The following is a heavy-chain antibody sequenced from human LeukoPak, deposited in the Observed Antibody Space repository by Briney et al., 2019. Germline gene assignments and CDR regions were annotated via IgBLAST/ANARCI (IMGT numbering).Heavy chain of an antibody. CDR2: IYYSGTT. CDR1: GGSVSSHY. J-gene: IGHJ5*02. CDR3: VREWRGGYYDSSGPNWFDP. Sequence: PSETLSLTCTVSGGSVSSHYWNWIRQPPGKGLEWIGYIYYSGTTNYNPSLKSRVTIGVDTSKNQFSLKLTAVTAADTAVYYCVREWRGGYYDSSGPNWFDPWGQGTLVTVSS. D-gene: IGHD3-22*01. V-gene: IGHV4-4*08.